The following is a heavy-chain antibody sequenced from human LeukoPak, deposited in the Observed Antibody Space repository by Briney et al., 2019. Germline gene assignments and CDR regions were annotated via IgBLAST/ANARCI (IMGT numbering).Heavy chain of an antibody. CDR1: GGSITSSSYY. Sequence: RPSETLSLTCTVSGGSITSSSYYWNWIRQPPGKGLEWIGYIYYSGSTNYNPSLKSRVTISVDTSKNQFSLKLSSVTAADTAVYYCARWVVSSGWYYFDYWGQGTLVTVSS. CDR3: ARWVVSSGWYYFDY. J-gene: IGHJ4*02. D-gene: IGHD6-19*01. CDR2: IYYSGST. V-gene: IGHV4-61*05.